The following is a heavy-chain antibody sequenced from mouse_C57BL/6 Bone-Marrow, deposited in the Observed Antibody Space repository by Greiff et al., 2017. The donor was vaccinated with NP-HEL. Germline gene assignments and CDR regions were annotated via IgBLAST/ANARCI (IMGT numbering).Heavy chain of an antibody. CDR3: ARHRKNVYYDYDGSWFAY. Sequence: EVKLMESGGDLVKPGGSLKLSCAASGFTFSSYGMSWVRQTPDKRLEWVATISSGGSYTYYPDSVKGRFTISRDNAKKTLYLQMSRLKSEDTAMYYCARHRKNVYYDYDGSWFAYWGQGTLVTVSA. D-gene: IGHD2-4*01. CDR1: GFTFSSYG. J-gene: IGHJ3*01. V-gene: IGHV5-6*01. CDR2: ISSGGSYT.